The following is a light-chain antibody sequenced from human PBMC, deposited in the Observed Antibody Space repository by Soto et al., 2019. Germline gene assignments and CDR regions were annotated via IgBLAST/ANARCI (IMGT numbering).Light chain of an antibody. CDR2: DAS. CDR3: QQRSNGVT. J-gene: IGKJ3*01. V-gene: IGKV3-11*01. Sequence: EIVLTQSPATLSLSPGERATLSCRASQSVSSYLAWYQQKPGQAPRLLIYDASNRATGIPARFSGSGSGTDFTLTISSLAPEDFAVYYCQQRSNGVTFGPGTKVDIK. CDR1: QSVSSY.